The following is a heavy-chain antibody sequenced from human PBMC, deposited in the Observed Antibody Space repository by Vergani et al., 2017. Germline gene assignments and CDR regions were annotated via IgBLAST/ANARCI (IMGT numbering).Heavy chain of an antibody. V-gene: IGHV5-51*01. CDR2: IYPGDSDT. CDR1: GYSFTSYW. J-gene: IGHJ6*02. Sequence: EVQLVQSGAEVKKPGESLRISCKASGYSFTSYWIGWVRQMPGKGLEWMGIIYPGDSDTRYSPSFQGQVTISADKSISTAYLQWSSLKASDTAMYYCARHQVDSSGYGPRSGHYYYYYGMDVWGQGTTVTVSS. D-gene: IGHD3-22*01. CDR3: ARHQVDSSGYGPRSGHYYYYYGMDV.